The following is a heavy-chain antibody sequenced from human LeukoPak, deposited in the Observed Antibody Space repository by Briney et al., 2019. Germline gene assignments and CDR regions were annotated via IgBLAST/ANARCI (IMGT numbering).Heavy chain of an antibody. Sequence: GGSLRLSCAASGFSFSSYAMSWVRQAPARGLEWVSSMKGGGETFYADSVKGRFTLSRDSSRNTVFLQLNNLRVEDTATYYCARASWVWNADAVCWGQGTLVTVSS. V-gene: IGHV3-23*01. D-gene: IGHD1-1*01. CDR1: GFSFSSYA. J-gene: IGHJ4*02. CDR2: MKGGGET. CDR3: ARASWVWNADAVC.